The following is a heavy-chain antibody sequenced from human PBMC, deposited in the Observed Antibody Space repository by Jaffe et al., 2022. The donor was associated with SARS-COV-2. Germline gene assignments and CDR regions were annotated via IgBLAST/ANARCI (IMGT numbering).Heavy chain of an antibody. J-gene: IGHJ4*02. CDR3: ARSRERTISGAVIPVFDY. D-gene: IGHD3-3*01. V-gene: IGHV4-59*01. CDR2: IYYTGTT. CDR1: GGSINSYC. Sequence: QVQLQESGPGLVKPSETLALTCTVSGGSINSYCWSWIRQPPGKGLEWIGYIYYTGTTNYNPSLKSRLIISVDRSKNQFSLRLSSVTAADTAVYYCARSRERTISGAVIPVFDYWGQGTLVTVSS.